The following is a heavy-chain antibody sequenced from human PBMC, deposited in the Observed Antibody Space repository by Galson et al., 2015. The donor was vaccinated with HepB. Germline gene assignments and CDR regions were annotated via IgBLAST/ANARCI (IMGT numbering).Heavy chain of an antibody. CDR3: AREDYDILTGYSNYYYYYMDV. J-gene: IGHJ6*03. CDR1: GFTFSNYA. CDR2: ISFDGGNT. D-gene: IGHD3-9*01. Sequence: SLRLSCAASGFTFSNYAMHWVRQAPGKGLEWVTIISFDGGNTYYADSVKGRFTISRDNSKNTVYLQMNSLRAEDTAVYYCAREDYDILTGYSNYYYYYMDVWGKGTTVTVSS. V-gene: IGHV3-30-3*01.